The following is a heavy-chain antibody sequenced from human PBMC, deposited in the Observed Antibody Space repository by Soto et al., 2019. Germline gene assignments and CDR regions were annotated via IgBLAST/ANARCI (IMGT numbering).Heavy chain of an antibody. J-gene: IGHJ4*02. CDR1: EFTFSDYA. CDR3: SKEEGYGKVSVTVH. D-gene: IGHD2-15*01. CDR2: IRGSGGRT. Sequence: EVQLLESGGGLVQPGGSLRLSCAASEFTFSDYAMSWVRQAPGKGLEWVSTIRGSGGRTYYAASVKGRFTMSRDNSKNTVYLQMDILRADDTAIYYCSKEEGYGKVSVTVHWGQGTLVTVSS. V-gene: IGHV3-23*01.